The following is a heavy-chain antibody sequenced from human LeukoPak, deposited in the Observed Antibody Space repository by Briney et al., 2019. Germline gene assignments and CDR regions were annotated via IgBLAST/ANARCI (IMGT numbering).Heavy chain of an antibody. D-gene: IGHD1-1*01. CDR1: GFTFSNAW. V-gene: IGHV3-15*01. Sequence: GGSLRLSCAASGFTFSNAWMNWVRQAPGKGLEWVGRIKSKIDGGTTDYAAPVKGRFTISRDDSRNTVYLQMNSLEIEDTAVFYCATGGYFLDYWGQGTLVTVSS. J-gene: IGHJ4*02. CDR2: IKSKIDGGTT. CDR3: ATGGYFLDY.